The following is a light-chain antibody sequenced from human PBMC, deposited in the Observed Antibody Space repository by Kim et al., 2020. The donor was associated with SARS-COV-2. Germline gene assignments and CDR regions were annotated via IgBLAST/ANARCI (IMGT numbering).Light chain of an antibody. CDR2: DNN. J-gene: IGLJ3*02. CDR3: HSYDTSLSEGV. V-gene: IGLV1-40*01. CDR1: SSNIGAGYG. Sequence: QSVLTQPPSVSGAPGQRVTISCSGRSSNIGAGYGVHWYQQLPGTAPKLLIYDNNNRPSGVPDRFSGSKSGTSASLAITGLQAEDEADYYCHSYDTSLSEGVFGGGTQLTVL.